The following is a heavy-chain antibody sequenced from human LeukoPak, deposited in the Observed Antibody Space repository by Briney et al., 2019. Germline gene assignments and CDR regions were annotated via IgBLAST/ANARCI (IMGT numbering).Heavy chain of an antibody. CDR3: ARRAPYSYEWSTLDY. V-gene: IGHV4-59*08. Sequence: SETLSLTCNVSGGSIRSHYWSWIRQPPGKGLEWIGYIYYSGSTNYNPSLKSRVTISVDTSKNQFSLKLSSVTAADTAVYYCARRAPYSYEWSTLDYWGQGTLVTVSS. CDR2: IYYSGST. CDR1: GGSIRSHY. D-gene: IGHD5-18*01. J-gene: IGHJ4*02.